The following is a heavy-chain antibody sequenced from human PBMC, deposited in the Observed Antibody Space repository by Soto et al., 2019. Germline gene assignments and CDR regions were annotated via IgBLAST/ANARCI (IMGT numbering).Heavy chain of an antibody. V-gene: IGHV1-46*01. CDR2: INPSGGST. CDR1: GYTFTSYY. J-gene: IGHJ4*02. Sequence: QVQLVQSGAEVKKPGASVKVSCKASGYTFTSYYMQWVRQAPGQGLEWMGIINPSGGSTSYAQKFRGRVTMTRDTSTSTVYMELSSLRSEDTAVYYCARTSVTQVHSFDYWGQGTLVTVSS. CDR3: ARTSVTQVHSFDY. D-gene: IGHD2-21*02.